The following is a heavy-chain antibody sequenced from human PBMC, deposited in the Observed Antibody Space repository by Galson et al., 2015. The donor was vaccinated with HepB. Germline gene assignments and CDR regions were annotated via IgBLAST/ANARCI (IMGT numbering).Heavy chain of an antibody. V-gene: IGHV3-23*01. J-gene: IGHJ6*03. Sequence: SLRLSCAASGFTFSSYAMSWVRQAPGKGLEWVSAISGSGGSTYYADSVKGRFTISRDNAKNSLYLQMNSLRAEDTAVYYCAREPDIVVVPAATGRYYMDVWGKGTTVTVSS. D-gene: IGHD2-2*01. CDR3: AREPDIVVVPAATGRYYMDV. CDR1: GFTFSSYA. CDR2: ISGSGGST.